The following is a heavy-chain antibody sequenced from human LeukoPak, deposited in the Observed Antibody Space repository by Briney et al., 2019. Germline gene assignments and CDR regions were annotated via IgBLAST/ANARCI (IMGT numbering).Heavy chain of an antibody. CDR3: AKVGYYDSSGYSSPYYFDY. D-gene: IGHD3-22*01. CDR1: GFTFSSYA. V-gene: IGHV3-23*01. CDR2: ISGSGGST. Sequence: GGSLRLSCAASGFTFSSYAMSWVRQAPGKGLEWVSAISGSGGSTYYADSVKGRFTISRDNSKNTLYLKMNSLRAEDTAVYYCAKVGYYDSSGYSSPYYFDYWGQGTLVTVSS. J-gene: IGHJ4*02.